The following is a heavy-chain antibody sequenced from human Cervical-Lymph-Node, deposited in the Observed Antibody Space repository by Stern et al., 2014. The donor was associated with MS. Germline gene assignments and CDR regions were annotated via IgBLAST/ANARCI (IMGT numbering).Heavy chain of an antibody. Sequence: VQLVESGGGVVQPGRSLRLSCAASGFTFSSYAMHRVRQAPGKGLEWVAVISYDGSNKYYADSVKGRFTISRDNSKNTLYLQMNSLRAEDTAVYYCARDLLTYYDFWSGQNPFDYWGQGTLVTVSS. CDR1: GFTFSSYA. J-gene: IGHJ4*02. CDR2: ISYDGSNK. V-gene: IGHV3-30-3*01. CDR3: ARDLLTYYDFWSGQNPFDY. D-gene: IGHD3-3*01.